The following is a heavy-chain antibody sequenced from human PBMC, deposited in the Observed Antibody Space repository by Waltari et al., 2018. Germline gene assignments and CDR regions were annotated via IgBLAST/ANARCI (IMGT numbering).Heavy chain of an antibody. V-gene: IGHV1-69*13. Sequence: QVQLVQSGAEVKKPGSSVKVSCKASGGTFSSYAISWVRQAPGQGLEWMGGSIPIFGTANYPQKFQCRVTITADESTSTAYMELSSLRSEDTAVYYCARAGRYDYVWGSYRGSDYWGQGTLVTVSS. CDR3: ARAGRYDYVWGSYRGSDY. J-gene: IGHJ4*02. CDR1: GGTFSSYA. CDR2: SIPIFGTA. D-gene: IGHD3-16*02.